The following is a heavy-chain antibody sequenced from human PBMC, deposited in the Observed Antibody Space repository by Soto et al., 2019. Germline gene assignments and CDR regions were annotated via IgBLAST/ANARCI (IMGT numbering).Heavy chain of an antibody. CDR3: ARDPTRYCSGGSCYSLGH. V-gene: IGHV3-33*01. D-gene: IGHD2-15*01. J-gene: IGHJ4*02. CDR2: IWYDGSNK. CDR1: GFTFSSYG. Sequence: GGSLRLSCAASGFTFSSYGMHWVRQAPGKGLEWVAVIWYDGSNKYYADSVKGRFTISRDNSKNTLYLQMNSLRAEDTAVYYCARDPTRYCSGGSCYSLGHWGQGTLVTVSS.